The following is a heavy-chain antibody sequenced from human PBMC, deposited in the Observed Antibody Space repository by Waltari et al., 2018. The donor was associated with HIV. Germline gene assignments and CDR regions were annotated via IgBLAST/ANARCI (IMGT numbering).Heavy chain of an antibody. V-gene: IGHV1-46*01. D-gene: IGHD5-18*01. CDR2: ISPSGGST. Sequence: QVQLVQSGAEVKEPGASVKVPCKASGYTFTSYYMHWVRQAPGQGLEWMGIISPSGGSTSYAQKFQGRVTMTRDTSTSTFYMELNSLRSEDTAVYYCARDSSYGFGHFDYWGQGTLVTVSS. CDR3: ARDSSYGFGHFDY. J-gene: IGHJ4*02. CDR1: GYTFTSYY.